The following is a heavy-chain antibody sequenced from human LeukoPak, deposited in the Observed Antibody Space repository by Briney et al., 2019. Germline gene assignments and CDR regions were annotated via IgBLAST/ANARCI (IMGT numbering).Heavy chain of an antibody. D-gene: IGHD3-9*01. CDR2: INAGNGNT. V-gene: IGHV1-3*01. CDR3: LRVDTLYCDILTVP. CDR1: GYTFTSYA. J-gene: IGHJ5*02. Sequence: ASVKVSCKASGYTFTSYAMQWVRQAPGQRLEWMGWINAGNGNTKYSQKFQGRVTITRDTSASTAYMELSSLRSEDTAVYYCLRVDTLYCDILTVPWGEGTLVTVSS.